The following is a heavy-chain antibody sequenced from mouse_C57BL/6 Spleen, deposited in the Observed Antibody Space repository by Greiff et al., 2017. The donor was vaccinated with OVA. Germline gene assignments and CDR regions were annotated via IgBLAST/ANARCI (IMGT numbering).Heavy chain of an antibody. V-gene: IGHV1-76*01. Sequence: VQLQQSGAELVRPGASVKLSCKASGYTFTAYYINWVKQRPGQGLEWIARIYPGSGNTYYNEKFKGKATVTEEKSSSTTYMQLSSLTSEDSAIYFCTRGDDYGGRGFDVWGTGTTVTVSS. CDR3: TRGDDYGGRGFDV. D-gene: IGHD2-4*01. CDR2: IYPGSGNT. CDR1: GYTFTAYY. J-gene: IGHJ1*03.